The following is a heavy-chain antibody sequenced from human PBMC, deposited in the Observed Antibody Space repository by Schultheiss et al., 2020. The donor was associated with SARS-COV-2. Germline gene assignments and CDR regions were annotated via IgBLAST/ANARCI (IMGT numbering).Heavy chain of an antibody. D-gene: IGHD3-3*01. J-gene: IGHJ2*01. CDR2: IIPILGIA. Sequence: SVKVSCKASGYTFTSYGISWVRQAPGQGLEWMGRIIPILGIANYAQKFQGRVTITADKSTSTAYMELSSLRSDDTAVYYCAREGDFWSGYRKPYWYFDLWGRGTLVTVSS. V-gene: IGHV1-69*04. CDR1: GYTFTSYG. CDR3: AREGDFWSGYRKPYWYFDL.